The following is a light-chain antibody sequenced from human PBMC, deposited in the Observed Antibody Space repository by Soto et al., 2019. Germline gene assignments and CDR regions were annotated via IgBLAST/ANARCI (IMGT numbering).Light chain of an antibody. CDR3: QQYDNLPLT. Sequence: DTQMTQSPYSLSASVGERVTITCQASQDISNYLNWYQQKPGKAPKLLIYDASNLETGVPSRFSGSGSGTDFTFTISSLQPEDIATYYCQQYDNLPLTFGGGAKVDIK. J-gene: IGKJ4*01. CDR1: QDISNY. CDR2: DAS. V-gene: IGKV1-33*01.